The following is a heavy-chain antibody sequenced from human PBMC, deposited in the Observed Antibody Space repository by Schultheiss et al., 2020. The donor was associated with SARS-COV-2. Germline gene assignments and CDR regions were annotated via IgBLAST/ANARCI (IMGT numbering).Heavy chain of an antibody. Sequence: SETLSLTCAVYGGSFSGYYWSWIRQPPGKGLEWIGEINHSGSTNYNPSLKSRVTISVDTSKNQFSLKLSSVTAADTAVYYCASLDYYGSGSLLDVWGQGTTVTVSS. CDR3: ASLDYYGSGSLLDV. J-gene: IGHJ6*02. V-gene: IGHV4-34*01. CDR2: INHSGST. D-gene: IGHD3-10*01. CDR1: GGSFSGYY.